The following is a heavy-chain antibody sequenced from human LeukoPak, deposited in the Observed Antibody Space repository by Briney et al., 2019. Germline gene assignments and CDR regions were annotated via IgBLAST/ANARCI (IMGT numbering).Heavy chain of an antibody. D-gene: IGHD4-11*01. CDR2: ICTSGTTV. V-gene: IGHV3-48*03. J-gene: IGHJ6*03. CDR1: RFTFSSYE. Sequence: PGGSLRLSCAASRFTFSSYEMNWVRRAPGKGLEWISYICTSGTTVYYGGSVRGRFTISRDNANNSLHLQMNSLRAEDTAVYYCAGYSRIDDKDGSYFYYMDVWGKGTTVTVSS. CDR3: AGYSRIDDKDGSYFYYMDV.